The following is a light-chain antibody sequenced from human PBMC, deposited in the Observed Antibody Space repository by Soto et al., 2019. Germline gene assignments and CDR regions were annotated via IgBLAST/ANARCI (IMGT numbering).Light chain of an antibody. Sequence: EIVMTQSPATLSVSPGERATLSCRASQSVSSNLAWYQQKPGQAPRLLIYGASTRATGIPASFSGSGSGTEFTLSISSLQSEDFDVYYCQQYNNWPFTFGPGTKVDI. CDR3: QQYNNWPFT. CDR2: GAS. J-gene: IGKJ3*01. V-gene: IGKV3-15*01. CDR1: QSVSSN.